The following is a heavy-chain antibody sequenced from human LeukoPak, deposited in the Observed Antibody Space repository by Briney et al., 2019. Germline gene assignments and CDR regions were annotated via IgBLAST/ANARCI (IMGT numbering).Heavy chain of an antibody. Sequence: GGSLRLSCAASGFTFSSYAMHWVRQAPGKGLEWVAVISYDGSNKYYADPVKGRFTISRDNSKNTLYLQMNSLRAEDTAVYYCARSISDIVVVVANYGMDVWGQGTTVTVSS. J-gene: IGHJ6*02. CDR3: ARSISDIVVVVANYGMDV. CDR2: ISYDGSNK. V-gene: IGHV3-30*04. CDR1: GFTFSSYA. D-gene: IGHD2-15*01.